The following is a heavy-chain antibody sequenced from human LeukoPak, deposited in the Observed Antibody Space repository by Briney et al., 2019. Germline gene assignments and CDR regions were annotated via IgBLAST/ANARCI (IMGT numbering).Heavy chain of an antibody. CDR2: IYYTGST. Sequence: SETLSLTCTNPGSSITSVSHYWGWIRQPPRKGLEWVGDIYYTGSTYYSPSLRSRVTMSVHTSENQFSLRLNSVTAVDTAVYYCARRWGNIVGVTYEYWGQGTLVTVSS. D-gene: IGHD3-16*01. CDR3: ARRWGNIVGVTYEY. J-gene: IGHJ4*02. V-gene: IGHV4-39*01. CDR1: GSSITSVSHY.